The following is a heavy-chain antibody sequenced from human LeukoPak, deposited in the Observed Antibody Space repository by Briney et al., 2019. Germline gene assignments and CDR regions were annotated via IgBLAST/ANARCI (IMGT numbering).Heavy chain of an antibody. J-gene: IGHJ4*02. CDR3: ARLFLDWSGSPYYFDY. Sequence: PSQTLSLTCTVSGGSISSSSYYWGWIRQPPGKGLEWITSIYYGGSTFYNPSLRSRLTVSVDTSKNQFSLRLSSVTAADTAVYFCARLFLDWSGSPYYFDYWGQGTLVTVSS. V-gene: IGHV4-39*01. CDR1: GGSISSSSYY. CDR2: IYYGGST. D-gene: IGHD3-3*01.